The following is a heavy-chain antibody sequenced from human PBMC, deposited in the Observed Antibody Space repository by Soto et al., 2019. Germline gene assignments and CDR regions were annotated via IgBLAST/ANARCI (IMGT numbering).Heavy chain of an antibody. V-gene: IGHV3-21*01. CDR1: GVTFSSYS. J-gene: IGHJ6*02. Sequence: GGSLRLSCAAAGVTFSSYSMNWVRQAPGKGLEWVSSISSSSSYIYYADSVKGRFTISRDNAKNTLYLQMNSLRAEDTAVYYCARSKVATIFTSYYYYGMDVWGQGTTVTVSS. CDR3: ARSKVATIFTSYYYYGMDV. CDR2: ISSSSSYI. D-gene: IGHD5-12*01.